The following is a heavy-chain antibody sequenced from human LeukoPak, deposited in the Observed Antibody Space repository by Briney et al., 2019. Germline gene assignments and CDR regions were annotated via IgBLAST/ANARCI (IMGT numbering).Heavy chain of an antibody. Sequence: SETLSLTCTGSGVSISSYYWSWIRQPPGKGLEWVGYIYYSGSTNYNPSLMSRVTISVHTYKSQFSQKLSSVTAADTAVYYCARNLYYYDSSGYYDYWGQGTLVTVSS. D-gene: IGHD3-22*01. J-gene: IGHJ4*02. CDR2: IYYSGST. CDR3: ARNLYYYDSSGYYDY. CDR1: GVSISSYY. V-gene: IGHV4-59*01.